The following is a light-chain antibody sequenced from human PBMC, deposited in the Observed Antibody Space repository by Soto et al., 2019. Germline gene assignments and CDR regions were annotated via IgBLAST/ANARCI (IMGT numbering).Light chain of an antibody. Sequence: QSALTQPASVSESPGKSITISCPGTNSDIGYYDYVSWYQQHPGKAPTLLIYEVSNRPSGVSNRFSGFKSDKTASLTISGLLAEDEADYYCSSYTNSSTYVFGTGTKLTVL. V-gene: IGLV2-14*01. J-gene: IGLJ1*01. CDR1: NSDIGYYDY. CDR3: SSYTNSSTYV. CDR2: EVS.